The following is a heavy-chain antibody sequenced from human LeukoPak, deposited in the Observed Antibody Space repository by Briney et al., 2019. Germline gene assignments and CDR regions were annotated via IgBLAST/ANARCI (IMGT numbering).Heavy chain of an antibody. CDR1: GGSFSGYY. CDR3: ARDWGVSARPGYMDV. D-gene: IGHD6-6*01. Sequence: SETLSLTCAVYGGSFSGYYWSWIRQPPGKGLEWIGEINQSGSTNYNPSLKSRVTISVDTSKNQFSLKLTSVTAADTAVYYCARDWGVSARPGYMDVWGKGTTVTVSS. V-gene: IGHV4-34*01. CDR2: INQSGST. J-gene: IGHJ6*03.